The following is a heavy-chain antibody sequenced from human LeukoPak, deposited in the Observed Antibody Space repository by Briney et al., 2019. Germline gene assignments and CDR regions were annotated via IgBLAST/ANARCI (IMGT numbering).Heavy chain of an antibody. Sequence: GGSLRLSCAASGFTFDDYGMSWVRQAPGKGLEWVSGINWNGGSTGYADSVKGRFTISRDNSKNTLYLQMNSLRAEDTAVYYCAKDWYSSGIDYWGQGTLVTVSS. CDR1: GFTFDDYG. J-gene: IGHJ4*02. D-gene: IGHD6-19*01. V-gene: IGHV3-20*04. CDR2: INWNGGST. CDR3: AKDWYSSGIDY.